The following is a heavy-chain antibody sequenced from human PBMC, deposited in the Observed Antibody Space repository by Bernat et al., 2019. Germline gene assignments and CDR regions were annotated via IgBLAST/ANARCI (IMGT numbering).Heavy chain of an antibody. CDR3: VKDRRYGDYSIIY. V-gene: IGHV3-64D*06. J-gene: IGHJ4*02. CDR1: GFTFSSYA. D-gene: IGHD4-17*01. CDR2: ISSNGGST. Sequence: EVQLVESGGGLVQPGGSLRLSCSASGFTFSSYAMHWVRQAPGKGLEYVSAISSNGGSTYYADSVEGRFTISRDNSKNTLYLQMSSLGAEDTAVYYCVKDRRYGDYSIIYWGQRTMVTV.